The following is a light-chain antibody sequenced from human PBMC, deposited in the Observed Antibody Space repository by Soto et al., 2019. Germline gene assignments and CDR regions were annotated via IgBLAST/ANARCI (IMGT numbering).Light chain of an antibody. CDR2: EVT. CDR3: SSYTSSSTYV. CDR1: SSDVGVYNH. Sequence: QSVLTQPASVSGSPGQSITISCTGTSSDVGVYNHVSWYQHHPGKAPQLMIYEVTNRPSGVSHRISGSKSGNTASLTISGLQAEDEAHYYCSSYTSSSTYVFGTGTKLTVL. J-gene: IGLJ1*01. V-gene: IGLV2-14*01.